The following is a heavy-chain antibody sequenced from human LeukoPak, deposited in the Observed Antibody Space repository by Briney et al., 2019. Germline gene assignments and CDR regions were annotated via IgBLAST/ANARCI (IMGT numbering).Heavy chain of an antibody. D-gene: IGHD5-18*01. V-gene: IGHV3-53*01. CDR1: DLTVIANY. J-gene: IGHJ4*02. CDR2: IHSNDDT. CDR3: TRGSAAMGDY. Sequence: GGSLRLSCAASDLTVIANYMTWVRQAPGKWLECVAVIHSNDDTYYAASVRGRFTISRDTSNHMLYLQMDSLRAEDTAVYYCTRGSAAMGDYWGQGTLVTVPS.